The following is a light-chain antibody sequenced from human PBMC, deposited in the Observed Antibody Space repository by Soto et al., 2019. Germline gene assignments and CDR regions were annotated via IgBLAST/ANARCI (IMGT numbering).Light chain of an antibody. CDR3: QQYNNWPPWT. CDR2: GAS. Sequence: EIVMAQSPSTLSLSPLGISTLSFIAIQSVSSDLAWYQQKPGQAPRLLIYGASTRATGIPARFSGSGSGTEFTLTISSLQSEDFAVYYCQQYNNWPPWTFGQGTKVDNK. V-gene: IGKV3-15*01. J-gene: IGKJ1*01. CDR1: QSVSSD.